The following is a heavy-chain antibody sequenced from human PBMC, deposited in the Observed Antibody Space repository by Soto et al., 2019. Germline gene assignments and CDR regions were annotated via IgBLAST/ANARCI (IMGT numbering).Heavy chain of an antibody. Sequence: SVKVSCKASGYTFTSYYMHWVRQAPGQGLEWMGIINPSGGSTSYAQKFQGRVTMTRDTSTSTVYMELSSLRSEDTAVYYCARAIYGGYGYLAFWGQGTLVTVSS. CDR2: INPSGGST. CDR1: GYTFTSYY. V-gene: IGHV1-46*03. J-gene: IGHJ4*02. CDR3: ARAIYGGYGYLAF. D-gene: IGHD5-12*01.